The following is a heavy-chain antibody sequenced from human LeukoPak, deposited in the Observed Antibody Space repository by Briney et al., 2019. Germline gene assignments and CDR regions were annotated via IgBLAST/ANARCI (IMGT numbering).Heavy chain of an antibody. V-gene: IGHV3-66*01. D-gene: IGHD5-18*01. CDR1: GFTVISNS. Sequence: GGSLRLSCVASGFTVISNSVIWVRQAPGKGLEWVSLIYSDGGTYYADSVKGRFTISRDTSKNTLYLQMNSLRAEDTAVYYCARDQWLQSDYYMDVWGKGTTVTVSS. J-gene: IGHJ6*03. CDR2: IYSDGGT. CDR3: ARDQWLQSDYYMDV.